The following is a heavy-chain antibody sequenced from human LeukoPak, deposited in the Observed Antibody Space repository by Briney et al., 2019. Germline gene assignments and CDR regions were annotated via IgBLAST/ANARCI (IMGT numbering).Heavy chain of an antibody. CDR1: GYTFTGHY. D-gene: IGHD3-10*01. CDR2: INPNSGGT. J-gene: IGHJ6*03. V-gene: IGHV1-2*02. CDR3: ARSITYYSGSGRNYYYMDV. Sequence: ASVKVSCKTSGYTFTGHYMHWVRQAPGQGLEWMGWINPNSGGTNYAQKFQARVTLTRDTSSSTAFLDLSRLRSDDTAVYYCARSITYYSGSGRNYYYMDVWGKGTAVTVSS.